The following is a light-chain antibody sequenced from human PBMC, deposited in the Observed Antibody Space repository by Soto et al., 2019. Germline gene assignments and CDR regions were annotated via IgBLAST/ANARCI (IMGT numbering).Light chain of an antibody. J-gene: IGLJ1*01. CDR3: TSYAGSNNFCV. V-gene: IGLV2-8*01. CDR1: SSDVGDYDY. Sequence: QSVLTQPPSASGSPGQSVTISCIGTSSDVGDYDYVSWYQHHPGKAPKLIIYEVSKRPSGVPDRFSGSKSGNTASLTVSGLQAEDEADYYCTSYAGSNNFCVFGTGTKV. CDR2: EVS.